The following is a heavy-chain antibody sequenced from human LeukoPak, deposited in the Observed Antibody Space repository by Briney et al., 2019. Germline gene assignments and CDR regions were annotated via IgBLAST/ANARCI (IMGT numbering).Heavy chain of an antibody. CDR2: ISGNGGTA. CDR1: GFTFTNYA. CDR3: AKVRQWLEPFDY. D-gene: IGHD6-19*01. Sequence: GGSLKLSCAAPGFTFTNYAMSWVRQASGKGLEWVSSISGNGGTAYYADSAKGRFTISRDNSKNTLSLQMNSLRAEDTAVYYCAKVRQWLEPFDYWGQGTLVTVSS. J-gene: IGHJ4*02. V-gene: IGHV3-23*01.